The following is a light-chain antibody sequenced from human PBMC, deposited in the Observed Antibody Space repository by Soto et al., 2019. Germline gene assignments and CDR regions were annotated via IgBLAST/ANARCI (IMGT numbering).Light chain of an antibody. CDR1: MRDVGAYNL. Sequence: QSALTQPASVSGSAGQSITISCSGTMRDVGAYNLVSWYQQHPGTAPKLIIYEVRNRPSGISSRFSGSRSGNTASLTISGLQNEEERAPYCSAYTARSTLVFGGGTKVTV. V-gene: IGLV2-14*01. CDR3: SAYTARSTLV. CDR2: EVR. J-gene: IGLJ3*02.